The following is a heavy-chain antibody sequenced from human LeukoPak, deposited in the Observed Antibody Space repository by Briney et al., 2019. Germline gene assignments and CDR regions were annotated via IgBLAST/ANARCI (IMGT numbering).Heavy chain of an antibody. Sequence: GGSLRLSCAASGFTFSSYSMNWVRQAPGKGLEWVSSISSSSSYIYYADSVKGRFTISRDNAKNSLYLQMNSLRAEDTAVYYCARGPNSSGWYSDYWGQGTLVTVSS. CDR2: ISSSSSYI. D-gene: IGHD6-19*01. CDR1: GFTFSSYS. V-gene: IGHV3-21*01. CDR3: ARGPNSSGWYSDY. J-gene: IGHJ4*02.